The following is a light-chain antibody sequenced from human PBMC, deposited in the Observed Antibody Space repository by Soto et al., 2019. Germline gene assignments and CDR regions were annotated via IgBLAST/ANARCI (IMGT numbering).Light chain of an antibody. CDR3: QQYNSYSWT. Sequence: DIQMTQSPSTLSASVGDRVTITCRASQSVSYWLAWYQQKPGKAPKVLIYKASNLESGVPSRFSGSGSGTEFTLTISSLQPDDFATYYCQQYNSYSWTFGQGTKVEIK. CDR1: QSVSYW. V-gene: IGKV1-5*03. J-gene: IGKJ1*01. CDR2: KAS.